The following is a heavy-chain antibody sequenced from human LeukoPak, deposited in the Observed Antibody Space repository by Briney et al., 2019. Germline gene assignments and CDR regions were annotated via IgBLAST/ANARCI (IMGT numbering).Heavy chain of an antibody. CDR2: VISSGGTT. CDR1: GFTFNNYA. V-gene: IGHV3-23*01. D-gene: IGHD3-22*01. J-gene: IGHJ4*02. CDR3: AKDGYYYDSSGYYFLIDY. Sequence: GGSLRLSCAASGFTFNNYAMSWVRQAPGKGLEWVSSVISSGGTTYYTDSVKGRFTISRDNSKNTLYLQMNSLRAEDTAVYYCAKDGYYYDSSGYYFLIDYWGQGTLVTVSS.